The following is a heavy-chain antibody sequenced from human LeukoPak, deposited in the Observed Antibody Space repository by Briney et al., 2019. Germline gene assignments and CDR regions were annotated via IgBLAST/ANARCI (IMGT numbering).Heavy chain of an antibody. V-gene: IGHV4-59*12. D-gene: IGHD6-19*01. Sequence: SQTLSLTCTVSGGSISRYYWSWIRQPPGKGLEWIGYIYYSGESSYNPSLKSRVSMSVDTSKNQFSLKLSSVTAADTAVYYCARGKVVAGTPGQNSWDSWGQGTLVTVSS. CDR3: ARGKVVAGTPGQNSWDS. J-gene: IGHJ4*02. CDR1: GGSISRYY. CDR2: IYYSGES.